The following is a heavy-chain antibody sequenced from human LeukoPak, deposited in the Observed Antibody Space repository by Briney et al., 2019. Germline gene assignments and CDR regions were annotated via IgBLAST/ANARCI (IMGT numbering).Heavy chain of an antibody. CDR3: ARDNRRRGTMTSGGGYFDY. D-gene: IGHD1-1*01. V-gene: IGHV4-61*02. CDR1: GGSISSGSYY. CDR2: IYTSGST. Sequence: PSQTLSLTCTVSGGSISSGSYYWSWIRQPAGKGLEWIGRIYTSGSTNYNPSLKSRVTISVDASKNQFSLKLSSVTAADTAVYYCARDNRRRGTMTSGGGYFDYWGQGTLVTVSS. J-gene: IGHJ4*02.